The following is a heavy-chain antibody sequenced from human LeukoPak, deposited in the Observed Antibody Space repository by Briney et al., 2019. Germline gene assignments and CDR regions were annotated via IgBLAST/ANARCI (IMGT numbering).Heavy chain of an antibody. CDR2: IYYSGST. CDR1: GGSISSGDYY. V-gene: IGHV4-30-4*08. CDR3: ARRPGGYYDSSGYYFHFDY. Sequence: SQTLSLTCTVSGGSISSGDYYWSWIRQPPGKGLEWIGYIYYSGSTYYNPSLKSRVAISVDTSKNQFSLKLSSVTAADTAVYYCARRPGGYYDSSGYYFHFDYWGQGTLVTVSS. D-gene: IGHD3-22*01. J-gene: IGHJ4*02.